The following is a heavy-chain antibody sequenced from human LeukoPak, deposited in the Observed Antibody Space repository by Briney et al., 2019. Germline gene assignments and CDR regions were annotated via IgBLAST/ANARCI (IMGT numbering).Heavy chain of an antibody. CDR1: GFTFGDYA. CDR2: IRSKAYGGTT. J-gene: IGHJ6*03. CDR3: TRVVTMVRGVIITYYYYYMDV. V-gene: IGHV3-49*03. D-gene: IGHD3-10*01. Sequence: GGSLRLSCTASGFTFGDYAMSWFRQAPGKGLEWVGFIRSKAYGGTTEYAASVKGRFTISRDDSKSIAYLQMNSLKTEDTAVYYCTRVVTMVRGVIITYYYYYMDVWGKGTTVTVSS.